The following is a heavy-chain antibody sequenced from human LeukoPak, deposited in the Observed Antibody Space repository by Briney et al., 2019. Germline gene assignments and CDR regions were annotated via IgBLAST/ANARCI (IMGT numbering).Heavy chain of an antibody. CDR2: INPNSGGT. V-gene: IGHV1-2*02. CDR3: AREARDGYNYYFDY. CDR1: GYTFTGYY. J-gene: IGHJ4*02. D-gene: IGHD5-24*01. Sequence: ASVKVSFKASGYTFTGYYMHWVRQAPGQGLEWMGWINPNSGGTNYAQKFQGRVTMTRDTSISTAYMELSRLRSDVTAVYYCAREARDGYNYYFDYWGQGTLVTVSS.